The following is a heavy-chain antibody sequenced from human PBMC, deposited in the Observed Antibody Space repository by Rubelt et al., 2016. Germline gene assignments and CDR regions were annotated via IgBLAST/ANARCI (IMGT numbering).Heavy chain of an antibody. D-gene: IGHD4-17*01. CDR1: GGTFSSYA. CDR3: AREGTEGYGDYGWFDP. V-gene: IGHV1-69*04. Sequence: GSSVKVSCKASGGTFSSYAISWVRQAPGQGLEWMGRIIPILGIANYAQKFQGRVTITADKSTSTAYMELSSLRSEDTAVYYCAREGTEGYGDYGWFDPWGQGTLVTVSS. J-gene: IGHJ5*02. CDR2: IIPILGIA.